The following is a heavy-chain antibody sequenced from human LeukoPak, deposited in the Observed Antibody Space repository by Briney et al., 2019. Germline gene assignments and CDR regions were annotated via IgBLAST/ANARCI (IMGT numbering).Heavy chain of an antibody. CDR3: ARAGNWNDNVYSYYYYMDV. V-gene: IGHV1-18*01. Sequence: EASVKVSCKASGGTFSTYVISWVRQAPGQGLEWMGWISTYHGDTNYAQKLQGRVTMTTDTSTSTAYMELRSLRSDDTAVYYCARAGNWNDNVYSYYYYMDVWGKGTTVTVSS. J-gene: IGHJ6*03. CDR1: GGTFSTYV. CDR2: ISTYHGDT. D-gene: IGHD1-1*01.